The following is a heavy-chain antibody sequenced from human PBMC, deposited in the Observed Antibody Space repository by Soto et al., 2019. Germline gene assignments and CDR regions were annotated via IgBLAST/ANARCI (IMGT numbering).Heavy chain of an antibody. V-gene: IGHV4-4*02. CDR2: IYHSGST. CDR3: ASFSRARTYYYDSSGYYYVDY. Sequence: QVQLQESGPGLVKPSGTLSLTCAVSGGSISSSNWWSWVRQPPGKGLEWIGEIYHSGSTNYNPSLKSRVTISVDKSKIQFSLKLSSVTAADTAVYYCASFSRARTYYYDSSGYYYVDYWGQGTLVTVSS. D-gene: IGHD3-22*01. J-gene: IGHJ4*02. CDR1: GGSISSSNW.